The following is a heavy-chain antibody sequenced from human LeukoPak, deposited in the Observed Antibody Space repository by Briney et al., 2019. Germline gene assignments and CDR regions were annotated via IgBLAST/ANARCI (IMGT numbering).Heavy chain of an antibody. Sequence: GGSLRLSCTASGFTFGDYAMSCFREAPGRGLGWVGFIRSKAYGGTTEYAASVKGRFTISRDDSKSIAYLQMNSLKTEDTAVYYCTRMDFWSGYYTAPDYWGQGTLVTVSS. CDR2: IRSKAYGGTT. CDR3: TRMDFWSGYYTAPDY. J-gene: IGHJ4*02. CDR1: GFTFGDYA. V-gene: IGHV3-49*03. D-gene: IGHD3-3*01.